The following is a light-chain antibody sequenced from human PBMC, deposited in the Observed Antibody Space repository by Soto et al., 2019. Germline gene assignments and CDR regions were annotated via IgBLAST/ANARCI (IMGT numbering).Light chain of an antibody. V-gene: IGLV2-14*01. CDR3: SSYTSSSTLV. CDR1: SSDVGGYKY. CDR2: EVN. J-gene: IGLJ2*01. Sequence: QSALTQPASVSGSPGQSITISCTGTSSDVGGYKYVSWYQHHPGKAPKLMIYEVNNRPSGVSNRFSGSKSGNTASLTISGLQAEDEADYYCSSYTSSSTLVFGVGTKVTVL.